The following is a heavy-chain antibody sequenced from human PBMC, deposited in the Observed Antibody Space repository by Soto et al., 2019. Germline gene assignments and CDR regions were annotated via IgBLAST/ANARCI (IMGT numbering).Heavy chain of an antibody. J-gene: IGHJ5*02. Sequence: GGSLRLSCAASGFTFSSYWMHWVRQAPGKGLVWVSRINSDGSSTSYADSVKGRFTISRDNAKNTLYLQMNSLRAEDTAVYYCARDIAGEFHDNWFDPWGQGTLVTVSS. V-gene: IGHV3-74*01. CDR2: INSDGSST. CDR1: GFTFSSYW. CDR3: ARDIAGEFHDNWFDP. D-gene: IGHD3-10*01.